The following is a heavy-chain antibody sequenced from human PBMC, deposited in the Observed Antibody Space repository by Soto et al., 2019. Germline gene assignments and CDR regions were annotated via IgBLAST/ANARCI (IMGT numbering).Heavy chain of an antibody. V-gene: IGHV3-33*01. CDR3: ARDGVSSSSGAGYYYGMDV. CDR2: IWYDGSNK. CDR1: GFTFSSYG. Sequence: GGSLRLSCAASGFTFSSYGMHWVRQAPGKGLEWVAVIWYDGSNKYYADSVKGRFTISRDNSKNTLYLQMNSLRAEDTAVYYCARDGVSSSSGAGYYYGMDVWGQGTTVTVSS. J-gene: IGHJ6*02. D-gene: IGHD6-6*01.